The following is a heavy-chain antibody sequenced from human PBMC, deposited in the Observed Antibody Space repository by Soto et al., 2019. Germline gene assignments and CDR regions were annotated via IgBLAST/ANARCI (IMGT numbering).Heavy chain of an antibody. CDR1: GFTVSDYY. Sequence: SLSLSSASSGFTVSDYYMTWIGQAPGRGLEWVSYISGSGTDKSYADSVKGRFTISRDNADNSLFLQMNSLRAEDTAVHYCAKLVNTAAAGTFDYWAQRTLVTVSS. CDR2: ISGSGTDK. J-gene: IGHJ4*02. D-gene: IGHD6-13*01. CDR3: AKLVNTAAAGTFDY. V-gene: IGHV3-11*01.